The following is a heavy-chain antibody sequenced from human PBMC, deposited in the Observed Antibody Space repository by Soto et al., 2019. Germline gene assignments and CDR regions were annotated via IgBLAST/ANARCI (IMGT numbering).Heavy chain of an antibody. D-gene: IGHD6-13*01. CDR3: ARRSLSYSSSWYHYFDY. CDR2: IFNSGST. V-gene: IGHV4-4*09. CDR1: GGSISSYY. Sequence: SETLSLTCTVSGGSISSYYWSWIRQPPGKGLEWIGHIFNSGSTNYNPSLESRVTISVDTSKNQFSLKLSSVTAADTAVYYCARRSLSYSSSWYHYFDYWGQGTLVTVSS. J-gene: IGHJ4*02.